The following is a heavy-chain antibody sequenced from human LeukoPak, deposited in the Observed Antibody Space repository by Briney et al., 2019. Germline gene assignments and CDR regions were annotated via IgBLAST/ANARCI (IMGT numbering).Heavy chain of an antibody. V-gene: IGHV5-51*01. CDR3: ARRFGSSWYEFDP. CDR1: GYIFTSYW. J-gene: IGHJ5*02. D-gene: IGHD6-13*01. Sequence: GESLKISCKGSGYIFTSYWIGWVRQMPGKGLEWMGIIYPGDSDTRYSPSFQGQVTISADKSISTAYLQWSSLKASDTAMYYCARRFGSSWYEFDPWGQGTLVTVSS. CDR2: IYPGDSDT.